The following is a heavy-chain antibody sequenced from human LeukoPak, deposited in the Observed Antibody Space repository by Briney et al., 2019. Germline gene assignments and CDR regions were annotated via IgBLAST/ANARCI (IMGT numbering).Heavy chain of an antibody. D-gene: IGHD3-10*01. CDR2: IYHSGST. J-gene: IGHJ4*02. CDR3: ARVDGSGSYLLH. Sequence: PGGSLRFSCAASGFTFSNYAMSWVRQAPGKGLEWIGSIYHSGSTYYNPSLKSRVTISVDTSKNQFSLKLSSVTAADTAVYYCARVDGSGSYLLHWGQGTLVTISS. CDR1: GFTFSNYA. V-gene: IGHV4-38-2*01.